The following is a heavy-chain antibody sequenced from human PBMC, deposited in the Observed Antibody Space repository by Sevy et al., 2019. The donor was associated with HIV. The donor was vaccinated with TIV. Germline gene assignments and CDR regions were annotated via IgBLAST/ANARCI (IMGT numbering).Heavy chain of an antibody. V-gene: IGHV1-69*06. D-gene: IGHD1-20*01. J-gene: IGHJ6*03. CDR1: GGTFSSYA. CDR2: IIPIFGTA. CDR3: ARGGHSGITGTSSYMDV. Sequence: ASVKVSCKASGGTFSSYAISWVRQAPGQGLEWMGGIIPIFGTANYTQKFQGRVTITADKSTSTAYMELSSLRSEDTAVYYYARGGHSGITGTSSYMDVWGKGTTVTVS.